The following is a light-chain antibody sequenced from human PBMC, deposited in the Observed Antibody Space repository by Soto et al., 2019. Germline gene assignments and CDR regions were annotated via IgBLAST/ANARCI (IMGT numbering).Light chain of an antibody. CDR2: DVS. V-gene: IGKV1-5*01. CDR3: QQYNSYWKM. CDR1: QTINNQ. J-gene: IGKJ1*01. Sequence: DIQMTQSPSTLSASVGDRVTIPCRASQTINNQLAWYQQKPGKAPKLLIFDVSTLESGVPSRFSGSGSGTEFTLTISSRQPDDFATYYCQQYNSYWKMFGQGTKVEV.